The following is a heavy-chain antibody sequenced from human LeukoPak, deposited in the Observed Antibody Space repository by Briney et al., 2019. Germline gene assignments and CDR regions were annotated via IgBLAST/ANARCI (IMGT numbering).Heavy chain of an antibody. CDR1: GGSISSSNYY. V-gene: IGHV4-39*07. Sequence: SETLSLTCTVSGGSISSSNYYWGWIRQPPGKGLEWIGSIYYSGITYYNPSLKSRVTISVDTSKNQFSLRLSSVTAADTAVYYCARSHYCGGCYSNFDFWGQGTLVTVSS. J-gene: IGHJ4*02. CDR3: ARSHYCGGCYSNFDF. CDR2: IYYSGIT. D-gene: IGHD2-15*01.